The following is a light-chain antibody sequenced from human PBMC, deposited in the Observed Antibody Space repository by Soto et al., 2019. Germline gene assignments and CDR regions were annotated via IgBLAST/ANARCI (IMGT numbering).Light chain of an antibody. V-gene: IGKV1-5*01. CDR3: QQDNSYPWT. Sequence: GDRVTLTCRASQSLSSWLAWYQQKPGKAPKLLIYDASSLERGVPSRFSGSGSGTEFTLTISSLQPDDFATYYCQQDNSYPWTFGQGTKVDIK. J-gene: IGKJ1*01. CDR2: DAS. CDR1: QSLSSW.